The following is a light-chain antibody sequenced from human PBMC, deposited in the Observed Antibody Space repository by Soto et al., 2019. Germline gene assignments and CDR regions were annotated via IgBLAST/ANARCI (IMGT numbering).Light chain of an antibody. CDR2: AAS. V-gene: IGKV1-39*01. J-gene: IGKJ1*01. CDR1: QSISSY. Sequence: DIQMTQSPSSLSASVGDRVTITCRASQSISSYLNWYQQKPGKAPKLLIYAASSLQSGVPSRFSGSGSGTDFTLTISSLHPEDFANYYCQQSYSTPRTFGQGTKVEIK. CDR3: QQSYSTPRT.